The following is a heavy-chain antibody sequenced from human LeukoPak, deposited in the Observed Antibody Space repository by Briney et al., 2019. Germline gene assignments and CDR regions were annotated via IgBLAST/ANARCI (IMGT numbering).Heavy chain of an antibody. CDR2: ISDSGGGT. CDR3: AKCRSSCYGNGFDI. J-gene: IGHJ3*02. D-gene: IGHD2-2*01. CDR1: GFTFYSYA. Sequence: HPGGSLRLSCAASGFTFYSYAMSWVRQAPGKGLEWVSVISDSGGGTYYADSVKGRFTISRDNSKNTLYLQMNSLRGEDTAVYYCAKCRSSCYGNGFDIWGQGTMVTVSS. V-gene: IGHV3-23*01.